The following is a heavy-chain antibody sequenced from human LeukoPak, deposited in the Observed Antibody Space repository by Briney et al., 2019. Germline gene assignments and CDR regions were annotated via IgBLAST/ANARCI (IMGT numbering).Heavy chain of an antibody. D-gene: IGHD2-15*01. CDR1: GGSISSGGYS. CDR3: ARSGLSGYSDY. J-gene: IGHJ4*02. Sequence: SETLSLTCTVSGGSISSGGYSWSWIRQHPGKGLEWIGYIYYSGSTHYNPSLKSRVTISVDTSKNQFSLKLSSVTAADTAVYYCARSGLSGYSDYWGQGTLVTVSS. V-gene: IGHV4-31*03. CDR2: IYYSGST.